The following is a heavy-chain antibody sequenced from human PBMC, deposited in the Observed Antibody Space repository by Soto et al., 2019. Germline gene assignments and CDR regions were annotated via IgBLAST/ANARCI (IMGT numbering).Heavy chain of an antibody. J-gene: IGHJ4*02. CDR3: ARIGSGGDLYY. CDR2: INHSGST. CDR1: GGSFSGYY. Sequence: QVQLQQWGAGLLKPSETLSLTCAVYGGSFSGYYWSWIRQPPGKGLEWIGEINHSGSTNYNPSLKSRVTISVDTSKNQFSLKLSSVTAADSAVYYCARIGSGGDLYYWGQGTLVTVSS. V-gene: IGHV4-34*01. D-gene: IGHD2-21*01.